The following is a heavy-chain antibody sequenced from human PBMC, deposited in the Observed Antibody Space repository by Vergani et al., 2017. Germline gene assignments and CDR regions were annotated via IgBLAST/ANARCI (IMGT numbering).Heavy chain of an antibody. CDR2: ISGSGGST. CDR1: GFTFSSYA. V-gene: IGHV3-23*01. D-gene: IGHD1-26*01. Sequence: EVQLLESGGGLVQPGGSLRLSCAASGFTFSSYAMSWVRQAPGKGLEWVSAISGSGGSTYYADSVKGRLTISRDNSKNTLYLQMNSLRAEDTAVYYCAKVRPFLGGCYFSSALDYWGQGTLVTVSS. CDR3: AKVRPFLGGCYFSSALDY. J-gene: IGHJ4*02.